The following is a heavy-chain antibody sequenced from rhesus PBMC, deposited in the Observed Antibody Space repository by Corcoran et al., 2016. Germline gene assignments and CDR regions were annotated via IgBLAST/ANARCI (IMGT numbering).Heavy chain of an antibody. V-gene: IGHV5-20*01. Sequence: EVQLVQSGAEVKRPGESLKISCKTSGYSFTSYWISWVRQMPGKGLEWMGAIDPSDSDTRYNPSFQGQVTISADKSISTAYLQWSRLKASDTATYYCAKGVGDYYYGLDSWGQGVVVTVSS. CDR1: GYSFTSYW. CDR3: AKGVGDYYYGLDS. D-gene: IGHD3-34*01. J-gene: IGHJ6*01. CDR2: IDPSDSDT.